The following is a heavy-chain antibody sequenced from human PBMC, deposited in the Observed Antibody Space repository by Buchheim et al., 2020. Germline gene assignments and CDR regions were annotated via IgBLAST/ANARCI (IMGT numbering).Heavy chain of an antibody. CDR1: GGSVSSGSYY. CDR3: ARGRNTADFWSGYYLDYYYYYGMDV. CDR2: IYYSGST. J-gene: IGHJ6*02. D-gene: IGHD3-3*01. V-gene: IGHV4-61*01. Sequence: QVQLQESGPGLVKPSETLSLTCTVSGGSVSSGSYYWSWIRQPPGKGLEWIGYIYYSGSTNYNPSLKSRVTISVATSKNQFSLKLSSVTAADTAVYYCARGRNTADFWSGYYLDYYYYYGMDVWGQGTT.